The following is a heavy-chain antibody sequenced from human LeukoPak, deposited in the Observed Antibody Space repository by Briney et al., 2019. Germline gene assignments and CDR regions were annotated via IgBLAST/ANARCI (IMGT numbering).Heavy chain of an antibody. Sequence: ASVKVSCKASGYTFTGYYMHWVRHAPGQGLEWMGWINPNSGDTNYAQKFQGRVTMTRDTSISTAYMELSRLRSDDTAVYYCARKSVVTFNAFDIWGQGTMVTVSS. V-gene: IGHV1-2*02. CDR1: GYTFTGYY. CDR3: ARKSVVTFNAFDI. J-gene: IGHJ3*02. CDR2: INPNSGDT. D-gene: IGHD4-23*01.